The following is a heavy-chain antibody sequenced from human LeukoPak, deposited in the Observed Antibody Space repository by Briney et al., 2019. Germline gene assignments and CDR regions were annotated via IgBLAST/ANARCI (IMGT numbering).Heavy chain of an antibody. CDR2: INPNSGVT. J-gene: IGHJ4*02. V-gene: IGHV1-2*02. CDR1: GYTFIGYY. Sequence: GASVKVSCKASGYTFIGYYMHWVRQAPGQGLESMGWINPNSGVTDYAQKFQGRVTMTRDTSISTAYMELTSLRSDDTAVYYCATTRVTTTRLDYWGQGTLVTVSS. D-gene: IGHD5-12*01. CDR3: ATTRVTTTRLDY.